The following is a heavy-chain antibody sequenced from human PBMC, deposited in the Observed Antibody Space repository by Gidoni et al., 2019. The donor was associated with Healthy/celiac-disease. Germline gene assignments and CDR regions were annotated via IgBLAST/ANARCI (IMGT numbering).Heavy chain of an antibody. J-gene: IGHJ4*02. Sequence: EVQLVESGGGLIQPGGSLRLSCAASGFTVSSNYMSWVRQAPGKGLEWVSVIYSGGSTYYADSVKGRFTISRDNSKNTLYLQMNSLRAEDTAVYYCARDRPLVQGALDYWGQGTLVTVSS. V-gene: IGHV3-53*01. CDR2: IYSGGST. CDR3: ARDRPLVQGALDY. D-gene: IGHD2-8*02. CDR1: GFTVSSNY.